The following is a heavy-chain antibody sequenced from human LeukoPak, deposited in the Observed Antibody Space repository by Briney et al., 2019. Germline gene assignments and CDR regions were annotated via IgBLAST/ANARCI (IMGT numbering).Heavy chain of an antibody. CDR1: GFTFSSYA. CDR2: IKQDGSEK. J-gene: IGHJ5*02. D-gene: IGHD6-13*01. CDR3: ARPSSLDP. V-gene: IGHV3-7*01. Sequence: TGGSLRLSCAASGFTFSSYAMHWVRQAPGKGLEWVANIKQDGSEKYYVDSVKGRFTISGDNAKNSLYLQMNSLRAEDTAVYYCARPSSLDPWGQGTLVTVSS.